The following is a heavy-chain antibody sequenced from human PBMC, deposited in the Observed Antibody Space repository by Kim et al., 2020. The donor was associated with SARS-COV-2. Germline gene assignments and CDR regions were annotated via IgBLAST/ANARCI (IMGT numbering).Heavy chain of an antibody. D-gene: IGHD5-18*01. CDR3: ARGGGYSYGYRGYLDY. V-gene: IGHV4-59*09. Sequence: LTRQVTISVDTSKNQFSLKLSSVTAAATAVYYCARGGGYSYGYRGYLDYWGQGTLVTVSS. J-gene: IGHJ4*02.